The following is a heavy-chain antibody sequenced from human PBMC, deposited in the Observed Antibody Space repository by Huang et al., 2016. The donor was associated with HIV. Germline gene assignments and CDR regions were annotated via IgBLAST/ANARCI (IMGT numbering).Heavy chain of an antibody. V-gene: IGHV1-3*01. J-gene: IGHJ4*02. Sequence: QVQLVQSGAEVKKPGTSVKVSCKTSGYTFSSHALQWRRQAPGQRPEWVGWINGGNGDTKYSQKCQGRVTITSDTSANIGYMELNSLLSEDTAVYYCARDPLDIRRHFDFWGQGSLVTVSS. D-gene: IGHD3-3*01. CDR2: INGGNGDT. CDR3: ARDPLDIRRHFDF. CDR1: GYTFSSHA.